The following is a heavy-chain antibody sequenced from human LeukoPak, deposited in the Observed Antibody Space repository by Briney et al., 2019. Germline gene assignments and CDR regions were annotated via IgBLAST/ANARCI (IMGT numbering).Heavy chain of an antibody. V-gene: IGHV4-38-2*02. CDR1: GYSISSGYY. CDR2: IHHSGST. J-gene: IGHJ4*02. CDR3: ARRQVYYDSSGHFN. Sequence: SETLSLTXTVSGYSISSGYYWGWIRHPPGKGLEWIGSIHHSGSTYYNPSLKSRVTISVDTSKNQFSLKLSSVTAADTAVYYCARRQVYYDSSGHFNWGQGTLVTVSS. D-gene: IGHD3-22*01.